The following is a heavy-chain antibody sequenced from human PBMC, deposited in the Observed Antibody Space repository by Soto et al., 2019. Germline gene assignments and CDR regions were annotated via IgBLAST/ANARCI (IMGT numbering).Heavy chain of an antibody. D-gene: IGHD6-6*01. CDR3: AIPDSSSGPGYFQD. V-gene: IGHV3-33*01. CDR1: GFSFSDYG. CDR2: IWYDGSKK. J-gene: IGHJ1*01. Sequence: QVQLVESGGGVVQPEGSLRLSCAASGFSFSDYGMHWVRQAPGKGLEWVAVIWYDGSKKNYADSVKGRFTTSRDNSKNTLYLQMNSLRAEDTAVYYCAIPDSSSGPGYFQDWGQGTLVTVSS.